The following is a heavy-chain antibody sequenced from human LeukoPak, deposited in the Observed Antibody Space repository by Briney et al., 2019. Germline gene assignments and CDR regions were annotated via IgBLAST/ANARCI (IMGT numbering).Heavy chain of an antibody. Sequence: PSETLSLTCTVSGGSISSSSYYWGWIRQPPGKGLEWIGSIYYSGSTYYNPSLKSRVTISVDTSKNQFSLKLSSVTVADTAVYYCARHLRYCSGGSCFNWFDPWGQGTLVTVSS. CDR3: ARHLRYCSGGSCFNWFDP. J-gene: IGHJ5*02. D-gene: IGHD2-15*01. V-gene: IGHV4-39*01. CDR2: IYYSGST. CDR1: GGSISSSSYY.